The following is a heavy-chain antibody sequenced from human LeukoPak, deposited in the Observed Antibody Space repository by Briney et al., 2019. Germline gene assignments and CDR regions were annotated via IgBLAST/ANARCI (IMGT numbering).Heavy chain of an antibody. V-gene: IGHV1-18*01. CDR1: GYTFTSYG. J-gene: IGHJ4*02. Sequence: ASVKVSCKAPGYTFTSYGISWVRQAPGQGLEWMGWISAYNGNTNYARKLQGRVTMTTDTSTSTAYTELRSLRSDDTAMYYCASPPLGSGSEYFDSWGQETLVTVSS. CDR3: ASPPLGSGSEYFDS. D-gene: IGHD1-26*01. CDR2: ISAYNGNT.